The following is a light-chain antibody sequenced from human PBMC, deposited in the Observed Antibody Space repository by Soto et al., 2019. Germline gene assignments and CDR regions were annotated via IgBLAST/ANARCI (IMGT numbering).Light chain of an antibody. J-gene: IGKJ1*01. CDR2: KVS. CDR1: QSLVHSDGNTY. Sequence: DVVVTQSPLSLPVTLGQPASISCRSSQSLVHSDGNTYLNWFQQRPGQSPRRLIYKVSNRESGVPDRFRGSGVGTDYTLRFSREEAKNVSSYYRMQATHWPRTFGQGTKVEIK. CDR3: MQATHWPRT. V-gene: IGKV2-30*02.